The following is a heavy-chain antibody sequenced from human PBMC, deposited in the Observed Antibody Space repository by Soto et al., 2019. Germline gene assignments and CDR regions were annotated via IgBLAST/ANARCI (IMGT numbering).Heavy chain of an antibody. V-gene: IGHV3-74*01. D-gene: IGHD1-1*01. CDR3: EREVGTTWFDP. J-gene: IGHJ5*02. Sequence: GGSLRLSCAASGFSFSSYWMHWVRQAPGKGLVWVSRINTDGSSTSYADSVKGRFTFSRDNAKNTLYLQMNSLRAEDTAVYYCEREVGTTWFDPWGQGTLVTVS. CDR1: GFSFSSYW. CDR2: INTDGSST.